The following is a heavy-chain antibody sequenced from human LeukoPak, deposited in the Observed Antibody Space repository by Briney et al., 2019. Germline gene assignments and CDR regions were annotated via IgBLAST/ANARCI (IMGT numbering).Heavy chain of an antibody. CDR1: GFTFSSYG. D-gene: IGHD6-13*01. CDR3: AKEGGTQQLVPTLFDY. V-gene: IGHV3-30*02. Sequence: GGSLRLSCAASGFTFSSYGMHWVRQAPGKGLEWVAVIWYDGSNKYYADSVKGRFTISRDNSKNTLYLQMNSLRAEDTAVYYCAKEGGTQQLVPTLFDYWGQGTLVTVSS. J-gene: IGHJ4*02. CDR2: IWYDGSNK.